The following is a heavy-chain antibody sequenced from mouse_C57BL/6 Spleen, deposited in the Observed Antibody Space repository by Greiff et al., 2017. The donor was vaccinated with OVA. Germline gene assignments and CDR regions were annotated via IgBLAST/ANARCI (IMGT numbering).Heavy chain of an antibody. CDR2: IDPSDSYT. CDR3: ARRGNWYYAMDY. V-gene: IGHV1-50*01. Sequence: QVHVKQPGAELVKPGASVKLSCKASGYTFTSYWMQWVKQRPGQGLEWIGEIDPSDSYTNYNQKFKGKATLTVDTSSSTAYMQLSSLTSEDSAVYYCARRGNWYYAMDYWGQGTSVTVSS. D-gene: IGHD4-1*01. CDR1: GYTFTSYW. J-gene: IGHJ4*01.